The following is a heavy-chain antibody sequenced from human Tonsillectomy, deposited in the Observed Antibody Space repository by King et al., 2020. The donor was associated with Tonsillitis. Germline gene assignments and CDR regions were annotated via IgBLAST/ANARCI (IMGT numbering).Heavy chain of an antibody. V-gene: IGHV3-23*04. D-gene: IGHD3-16*01. Sequence: VQLVESGGGLVQPGGSLRLSCAASGFTFSSYAMSWVRQAPGKGLEWVSFISGSGGTTYFADSVKGRFTISRDNSKNTLYLQMNSLKAEDTAVYYCAKDYEEIIDYWGQGTLVTVSS. CDR3: AKDYEEIIDY. CDR1: GFTFSSYA. CDR2: ISGSGGTT. J-gene: IGHJ4*02.